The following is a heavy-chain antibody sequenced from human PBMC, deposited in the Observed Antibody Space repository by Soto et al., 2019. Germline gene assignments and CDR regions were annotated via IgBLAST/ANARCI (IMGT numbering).Heavy chain of an antibody. D-gene: IGHD4-17*01. CDR2: IYPGDSDT. J-gene: IGHJ4*02. V-gene: IGHV5-51*01. CDR3: ARGDYGDYHGWVAGFDY. Sequence: LGESLKISCKGSGYSFTSYWIGWVRQMPGKGLEWMGIIYPGDSDTRYSPSFQGQVTISADKSISTAYLQWSSLKASDTAMYYCARGDYGDYHGWVAGFDYWGQRTPVTVSS. CDR1: GYSFTSYW.